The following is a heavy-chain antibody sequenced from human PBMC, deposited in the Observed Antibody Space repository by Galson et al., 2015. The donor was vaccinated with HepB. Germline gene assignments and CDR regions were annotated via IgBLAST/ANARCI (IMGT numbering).Heavy chain of an antibody. CDR1: GFTFSSYA. CDR3: ARGDWIFGVVGEDY. Sequence: SLRLSCAASGFTFSSYAMHWVRQAPGKGLEWVAVISYDGSNKYYADSVKGRFTISRDNSKNTLYLQMNSLRAEDTAVYYCARGDWIFGVVGEDYWGQGTLVTVSS. D-gene: IGHD3-3*01. J-gene: IGHJ4*02. CDR2: ISYDGSNK. V-gene: IGHV3-30*04.